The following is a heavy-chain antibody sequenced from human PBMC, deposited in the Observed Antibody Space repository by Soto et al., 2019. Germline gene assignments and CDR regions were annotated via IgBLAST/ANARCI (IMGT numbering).Heavy chain of an antibody. D-gene: IGHD3-10*01. CDR1: GFTFSSYG. CDR2: ISYDGSNK. V-gene: IGHV3-30*03. Sequence: GGSLRLSYAASGFTFSSYGMHWVRQAPGKGLEWVAVISYDGSNKYYADSVKGRFTISRDNSKNTLYLQMNSLRAEDTAVYYCADTYYYGSGPFGYWGQGTLVTVSS. J-gene: IGHJ4*02. CDR3: ADTYYYGSGPFGY.